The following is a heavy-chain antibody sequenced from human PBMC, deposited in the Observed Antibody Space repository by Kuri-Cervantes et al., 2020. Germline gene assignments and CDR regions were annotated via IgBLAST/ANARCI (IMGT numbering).Heavy chain of an antibody. D-gene: IGHD5-18*01. J-gene: IGHJ4*02. CDR3: ARDDSYGSFDY. Sequence: SETLSLTCTVSGGSISSYYWSWIRQPPGKGLEWIGYIYYSGSTNYNPSLKSRVTISVDTSKNQFSLKLSSVPAADTAVYYCARDDSYGSFDYWGQGTLVTVSS. CDR1: GGSISSYY. CDR2: IYYSGST. V-gene: IGHV4-59*01.